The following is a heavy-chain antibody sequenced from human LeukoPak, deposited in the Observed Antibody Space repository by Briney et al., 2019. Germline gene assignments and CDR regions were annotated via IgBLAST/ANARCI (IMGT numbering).Heavy chain of an antibody. J-gene: IGHJ6*02. CDR3: ARELTAAAVYGMDV. Sequence: ASVKVSCKASGYTFTSYGISWVRQAPGQGLEWMGWISAYNGNTNYAQKLQGRVTMTTDTSTSTAYMELRSLRSDDTAVYYCARELTAAAVYGMDVWGQGTTVTVSS. CDR1: GYTFTSYG. CDR2: ISAYNGNT. D-gene: IGHD6-13*01. V-gene: IGHV1-18*01.